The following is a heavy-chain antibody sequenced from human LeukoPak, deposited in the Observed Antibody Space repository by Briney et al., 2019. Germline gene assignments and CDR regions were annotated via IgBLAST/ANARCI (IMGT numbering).Heavy chain of an antibody. J-gene: IGHJ4*02. V-gene: IGHV4-31*03. D-gene: IGHD5-12*01. CDR3: ARSPSGYVLDY. CDR1: GGSISSSGYS. Sequence: TLSLTCTVSGGSISSSGYSWSWIRQHPGKGLEWIGYIYNSGSTYYNPSLKSRVTISVDTSKNHFSLKLSSVTVADTALYFCARSPSGYVLDYWGQGTLVTVSS. CDR2: IYNSGST.